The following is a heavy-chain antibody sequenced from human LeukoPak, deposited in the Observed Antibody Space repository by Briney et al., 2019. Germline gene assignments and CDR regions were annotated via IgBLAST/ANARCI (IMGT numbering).Heavy chain of an antibody. J-gene: IGHJ4*02. D-gene: IGHD3-10*01. CDR3: VRAVPYYFGSGSTEEFDY. CDR1: GGTFSSYA. CDR2: ISSYNGNT. Sequence: ASVKVSCKASGGTFSSYAISWVRQAPGQGLEWMGWISSYNGNTNYAQKVQGRVTMTTDTSTSTAYMELRSLRSDDTAVYYCVRAVPYYFGSGSTEEFDYWGQGTLVTVSS. V-gene: IGHV1-18*01.